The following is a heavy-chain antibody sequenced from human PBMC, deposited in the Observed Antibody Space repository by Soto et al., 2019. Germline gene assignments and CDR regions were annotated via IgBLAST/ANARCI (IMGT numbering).Heavy chain of an antibody. CDR2: IIPIFGTA. J-gene: IGHJ6*02. D-gene: IGHD2-2*01. Sequence: GASVKVSCKASGGTFSSYAISWVRQAPGQGLEWMGGIIPIFGTANYAQKFQGRVTITADESTSTAYMELSSLRSEDTAVYYCSRAAANYYYYGMDVWGQGTTVTVSS. CDR3: SRAAANYYYYGMDV. CDR1: GGTFSSYA. V-gene: IGHV1-69*13.